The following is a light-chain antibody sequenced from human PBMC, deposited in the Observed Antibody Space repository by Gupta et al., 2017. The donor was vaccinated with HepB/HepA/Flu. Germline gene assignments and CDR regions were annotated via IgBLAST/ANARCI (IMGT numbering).Light chain of an antibody. V-gene: IGKV3-20*01. CDR2: GGS. CDR3: QQYGSSLSIT. J-gene: IGKJ5*01. Sequence: EIVLTQSPGTLSLSPGERATLSCRASQSVSSSYLAWFQQKPGQAPRLLIYGGSSRATGIPDRFSGSGSGTDFTLTISRLEPEDFAVYYCQQYGSSLSITFGQGTRLEIK. CDR1: QSVSSSY.